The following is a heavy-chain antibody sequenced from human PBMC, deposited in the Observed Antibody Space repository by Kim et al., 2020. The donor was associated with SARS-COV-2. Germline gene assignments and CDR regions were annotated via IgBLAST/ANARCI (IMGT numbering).Heavy chain of an antibody. D-gene: IGHD2-15*01. CDR3: ARGGWQYCSGGSCPRRYWFDP. V-gene: IGHV4-34*01. CDR2: INHSGST. Sequence: SETLSLTCAVYGGSFSGYYWSWIRQPPGKGLEWIGEINHSGSTNYNPSLKSRVTISVDTSKNQFSLKLNSVTAADTAVYYCARGGWQYCSGGSCPRRYWFDPWGQGTLVTVSS. J-gene: IGHJ5*02. CDR1: GGSFSGYY.